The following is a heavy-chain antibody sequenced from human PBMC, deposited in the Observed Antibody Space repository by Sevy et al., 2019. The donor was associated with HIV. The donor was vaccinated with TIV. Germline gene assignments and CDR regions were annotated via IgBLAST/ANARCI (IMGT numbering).Heavy chain of an antibody. Sequence: GGSLRLSCAASGFTFSSYWMSWVRQAPGKGLEWVANIKQDGSEKYYVDSVKGRFTISRDNAKNSLYLQMNSLRAEDTAVYYCARASTWFGGLLNYYYYGMDVWGQGTTVTVSS. D-gene: IGHD3-10*01. J-gene: IGHJ6*02. CDR3: ARASTWFGGLLNYYYYGMDV. CDR1: GFTFSSYW. CDR2: IKQDGSEK. V-gene: IGHV3-7*01.